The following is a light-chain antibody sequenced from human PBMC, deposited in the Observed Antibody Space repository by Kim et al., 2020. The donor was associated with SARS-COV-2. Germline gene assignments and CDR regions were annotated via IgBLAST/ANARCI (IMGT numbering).Light chain of an antibody. CDR1: QSVGIN. V-gene: IGKV3-15*01. Sequence: VSPGERATLSCRASQSVGINLAWFQHKPGQAPRLLIYGASARATDLPARFSGSGSGTEFTLTISSLQSEDFAIYYCQQSSNWPLTFGGGTKVDIK. J-gene: IGKJ4*01. CDR3: QQSSNWPLT. CDR2: GAS.